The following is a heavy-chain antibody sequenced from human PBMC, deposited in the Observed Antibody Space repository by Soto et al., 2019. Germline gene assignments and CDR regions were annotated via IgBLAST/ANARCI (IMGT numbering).Heavy chain of an antibody. CDR2: MYYSGST. CDR1: GDSITSSRFY. J-gene: IGHJ4*02. Sequence: QLQLQESGPGLVKPSETLSLTCTVSGDSITSSRFYWGWIRQPPGKGLEWIGSMYYSGSTYYNPSLKSRVTISGDTSKNQFSLKLSSVTAADAAVYYCVTDYDSGNYYNGIDYWGQGTLVTVSS. D-gene: IGHD3-10*01. V-gene: IGHV4-39*01. CDR3: VTDYDSGNYYNGIDY.